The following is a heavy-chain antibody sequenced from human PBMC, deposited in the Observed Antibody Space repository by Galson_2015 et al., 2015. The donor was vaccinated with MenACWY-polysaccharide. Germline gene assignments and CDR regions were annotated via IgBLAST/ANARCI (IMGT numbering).Heavy chain of an antibody. CDR1: GFTFSSYA. V-gene: IGHV3-23*01. J-gene: IGHJ3*02. CDR2: ISGSGGST. CDR3: AKGKYITIFGVVIIVDAFDI. Sequence: SLRLSCAASGFTFSSYAMSWVRQAPGKGLEWVSAISGSGGSTYYADSVKGRLTISRDNSKNTLYLQMNSLRAEDTAVYYCAKGKYITIFGVVIIVDAFDIWGQGTMVTVSS. D-gene: IGHD3-3*01.